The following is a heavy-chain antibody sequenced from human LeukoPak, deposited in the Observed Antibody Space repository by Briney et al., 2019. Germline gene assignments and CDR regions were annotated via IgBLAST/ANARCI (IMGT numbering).Heavy chain of an antibody. J-gene: IGHJ4*02. CDR1: GFIFSDYS. CDR3: AGDNNWGFDY. Sequence: GWSLRLSCAASGFIFSDYSLSWVRQAAGKGLEWISNIRGSRSGIGSGMYYADSVRGRFTISRDDAKNSLYLQMSSLRAEDTAFYYCAGDNNWGFDYWGQGALVTVSS. D-gene: IGHD7-27*01. CDR2: IRGSRSGIGSGM. V-gene: IGHV3-48*04.